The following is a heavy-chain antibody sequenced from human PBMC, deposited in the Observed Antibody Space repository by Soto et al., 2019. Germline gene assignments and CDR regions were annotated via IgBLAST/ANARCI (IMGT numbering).Heavy chain of an antibody. D-gene: IGHD3-10*01. J-gene: IGHJ4*02. CDR3: ARGISIIGAPDKYSFDS. CDR1: GGSISSSSYY. V-gene: IGHV4-39*07. Sequence: QLQLQESGPGLVKPSETLSLTCTVSGGSISSSSYYWGWIRQPPGKGLEWIGEINHTGSTNQNPSLKSRLTISVDTSKNQFSLKVTSVTAADTAVYYCARGISIIGAPDKYSFDSWGQGTLVTVSS. CDR2: INHTGST.